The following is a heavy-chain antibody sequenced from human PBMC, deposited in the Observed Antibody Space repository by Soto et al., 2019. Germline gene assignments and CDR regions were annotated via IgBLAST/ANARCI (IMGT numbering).Heavy chain of an antibody. CDR2: ISHDGNNK. CDR3: ARASGHIYATLNGPFDY. D-gene: IGHD2-8*01. V-gene: IGHV3-30-3*01. CDR1: GFTFNRHP. J-gene: IGHJ4*02. Sequence: PGGSLRLSCAASGFTFNRHPLHWVRQAPGKGLEWVAVISHDGNNKYYADSVKGRFTISRDNSMNMLYLQMHGLRTEDTAIFYCARASGHIYATLNGPFDYWGQGALVTVSS.